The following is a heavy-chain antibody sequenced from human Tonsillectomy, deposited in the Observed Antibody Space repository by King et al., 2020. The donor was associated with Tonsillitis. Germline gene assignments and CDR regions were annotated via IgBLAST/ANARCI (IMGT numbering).Heavy chain of an antibody. Sequence: QLVQSGGGLIQPGGSLRLSCAASGFTVSTYYMIWVRQAPGKGLEWVSVIYTGGSTYYADSVQGRFTISRDNSKNTLYLQMNSLRAEDTAVYYCARINDYQDFFDYWGQGALVPVSS. V-gene: IGHV3-53*01. CDR3: ARINDYQDFFDY. CDR2: IYTGGST. CDR1: GFTVSTYY. J-gene: IGHJ4*02. D-gene: IGHD4-11*01.